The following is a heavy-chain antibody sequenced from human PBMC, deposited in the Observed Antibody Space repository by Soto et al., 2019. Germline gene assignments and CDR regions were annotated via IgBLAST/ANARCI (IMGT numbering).Heavy chain of an antibody. D-gene: IGHD4-17*01. J-gene: IGHJ4*02. CDR3: ARPANTVADHFDL. Sequence: GESLKISCQVSGYTFTIYWIGWVRQVPGKGLEWMGIIYPSDSDTRYSPSFQGQVTISADQSINTAYLQWDSLKASDTAIYYCARPANTVADHFDLWGQGTPVTVSS. CDR1: GYTFTIYW. CDR2: IYPSDSDT. V-gene: IGHV5-51*01.